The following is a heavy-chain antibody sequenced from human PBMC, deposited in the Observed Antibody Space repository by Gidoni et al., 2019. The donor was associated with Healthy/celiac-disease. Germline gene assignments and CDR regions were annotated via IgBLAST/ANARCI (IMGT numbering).Heavy chain of an antibody. CDR3: ARRIAAAGNDGMDV. J-gene: IGHJ6*02. V-gene: IGHV4-39*01. D-gene: IGHD6-13*01. Sequence: QLQLQESGPGLVKPSETLSLTCTVSGGSISSSSYYWGWIRQPPGKGLEWIGSIYYSGSTYYNPSLKSRVTISVDTSKNQFSLKLSSVTAADTAVYYCARRIAAAGNDGMDVWGQGTTVTVSS. CDR1: GGSISSSSYY. CDR2: IYYSGST.